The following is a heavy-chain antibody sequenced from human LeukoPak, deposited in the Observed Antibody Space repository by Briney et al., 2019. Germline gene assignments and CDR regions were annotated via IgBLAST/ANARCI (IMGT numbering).Heavy chain of an antibody. V-gene: IGHV2-70*11. CDR3: ARDYYDSSGQGYFQH. CDR2: IDWDDDK. CDR1: GFSLSPSGMC. D-gene: IGHD3-22*01. J-gene: IGHJ1*01. Sequence: GPTLVNPTQTLTLTCTFSGFSLSPSGMCVSWIRPPPRKALECLPRIDWDDDKYYSTSLKTRLTISKDTSKNQVVLTMTNMDPVDTATYYCARDYYDSSGQGYFQHWGQGTLVTVSP.